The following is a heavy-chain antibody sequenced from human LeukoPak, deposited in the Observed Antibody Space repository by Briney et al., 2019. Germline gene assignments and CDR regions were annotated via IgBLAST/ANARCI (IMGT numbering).Heavy chain of an antibody. Sequence: ASVKVSCKASGYSFIGYYSHWVRQAPGQGLEWMGWINPNRGGANYAQKLQGRVTMTRDTSISTFYMELTRLTSDDAAMYYSPESTNWGSISDGFDIWGQGTMVTVAS. V-gene: IGHV1-2*02. J-gene: IGHJ3*02. CDR1: GYSFIGYY. CDR3: PESTNWGSISDGFDI. D-gene: IGHD7-27*01. CDR2: INPNRGGA.